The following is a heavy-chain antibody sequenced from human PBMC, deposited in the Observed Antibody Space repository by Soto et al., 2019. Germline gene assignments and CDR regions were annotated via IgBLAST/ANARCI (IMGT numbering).Heavy chain of an antibody. V-gene: IGHV3-23*01. CDR2: ISGSGDNT. D-gene: IGHD5-12*01. Sequence: GGSLRLSCAASGFTFSTYAMSWVRQTPGKGLEWVSLISGSGDNTYYADSVKGRFTISRDNSKNTLYLQMNSLRAEDTALYYCAKEGGYDPFFGDWGQGALVTVSS. CDR3: AKEGGYDPFFGD. CDR1: GFTFSTYA. J-gene: IGHJ4*02.